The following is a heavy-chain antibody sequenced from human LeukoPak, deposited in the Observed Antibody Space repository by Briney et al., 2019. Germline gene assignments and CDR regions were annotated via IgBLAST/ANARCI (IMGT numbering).Heavy chain of an antibody. CDR3: ARNHIDAYYGMDV. CDR1: GGTFKSYA. D-gene: IGHD3-16*01. Sequence: SVAVSCKASGGTFKSYAISWVRQAAGQGIEWMGGIIPMFGTVNSAQKFQGRVTITADNSTRTAYMELSSLRSEDRAVYYCARNHIDAYYGMDVWGKGTTVTVFS. V-gene: IGHV1-69*06. CDR2: IIPMFGTV. J-gene: IGHJ6*04.